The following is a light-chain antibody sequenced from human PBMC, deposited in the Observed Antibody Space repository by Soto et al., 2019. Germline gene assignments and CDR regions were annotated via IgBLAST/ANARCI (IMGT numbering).Light chain of an antibody. CDR3: QQYGSSRT. CDR1: QSVTSNY. J-gene: IGKJ1*01. CDR2: GAS. V-gene: IGKV3-20*01. Sequence: EIVLTQSPGTLSLSPGERATLSCRASQSVTSNYLAWYQQKPGQAPRLLIYGASSRATGIPDRFSGSGSGTDFTLTISRLEPEDFAVYYCQQYGSSRTFGQGTTLEIK.